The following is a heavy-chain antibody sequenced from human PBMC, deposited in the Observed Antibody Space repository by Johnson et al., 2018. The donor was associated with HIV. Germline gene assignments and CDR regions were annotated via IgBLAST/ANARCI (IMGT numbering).Heavy chain of an antibody. CDR2: ISHDGSNE. CDR1: GFTFDDYA. D-gene: IGHD6-19*01. Sequence: QVQLVESGGGLVQPGRSLRLSCAASGFTFDDYAMHWVRQSPGKGLEWVSLISHDGSNEYYADSVKGRFTISRDNSKNTLYLQMNSLRGEDTAVYYCAKDGPYSSGIDAFDIWGQGTMVTVSS. V-gene: IGHV3-30-3*01. CDR3: AKDGPYSSGIDAFDI. J-gene: IGHJ3*02.